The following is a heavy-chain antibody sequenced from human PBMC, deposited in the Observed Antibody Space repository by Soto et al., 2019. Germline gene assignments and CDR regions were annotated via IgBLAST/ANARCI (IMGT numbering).Heavy chain of an antibody. Sequence: SETLSLTCTVSGGSISKYYWSWIRQPPGKGLEWIGYMYDSGLTDYSPSLRSRVTISVDTSKNQFSLKLTSVTAADTAVYYCARAAYRVYNYGMDVWGQGTTVTVSS. J-gene: IGHJ6*02. CDR1: GGSISKYY. D-gene: IGHD4-4*01. CDR2: MYDSGLT. V-gene: IGHV4-59*01. CDR3: ARAAYRVYNYGMDV.